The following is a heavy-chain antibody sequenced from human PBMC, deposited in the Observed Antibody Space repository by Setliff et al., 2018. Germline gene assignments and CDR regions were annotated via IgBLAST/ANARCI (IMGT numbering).Heavy chain of an antibody. CDR1: GYTFTKYG. J-gene: IGHJ4*02. Sequence: GASVKVSCKAFGYTFTKYGIDWVRQAPGQGLEWLGWISPYNGNTDYVYNVRDRITMTTDTSTGTAYMELRSLTSDDTAVYYCARALGATITHFDYWGQGTLVTVSS. CDR2: ISPYNGNT. CDR3: ARALGATITHFDY. D-gene: IGHD1-26*01. V-gene: IGHV1-18*01.